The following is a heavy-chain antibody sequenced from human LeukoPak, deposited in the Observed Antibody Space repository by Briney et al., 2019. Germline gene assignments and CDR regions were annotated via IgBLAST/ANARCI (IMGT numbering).Heavy chain of an antibody. D-gene: IGHD3-22*01. CDR1: GYTFTGHY. V-gene: IGHV1-2*02. CDR3: ARALRYDDSSGYYAY. Sequence: ASVKVSCKASGYTFTGHYMHWVRQGPGQGPEWMGCINPKSGVTNYAQTFQGRVTMTRDTSISIVYMELSRLTLDDTAVYYCARALRYDDSSGYYAYWGQGTLVTVSS. J-gene: IGHJ4*01. CDR2: INPKSGVT.